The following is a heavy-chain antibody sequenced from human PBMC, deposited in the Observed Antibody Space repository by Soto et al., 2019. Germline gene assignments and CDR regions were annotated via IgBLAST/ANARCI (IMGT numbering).Heavy chain of an antibody. CDR2: IYYSGST. D-gene: IGHD5-18*01. CDR3: ACIFSGGYGYGFYYYGMDV. V-gene: IGHV4-39*01. CDR1: GGSISSSSYY. Sequence: QLQLQESGPGLVKPSETLSLTCTVSGGSISSSSYYWGWIRQPPGKGLGGMGSIYYSGSTYYNPSLKSRVTISVDTSKNQFSLKLSSVTAADTAVYYCACIFSGGYGYGFYYYGMDVWGQGTTVTVSS. J-gene: IGHJ6*02.